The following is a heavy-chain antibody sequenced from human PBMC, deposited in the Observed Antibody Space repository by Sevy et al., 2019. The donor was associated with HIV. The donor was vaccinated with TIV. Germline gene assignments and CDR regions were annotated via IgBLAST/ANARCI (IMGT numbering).Heavy chain of an antibody. D-gene: IGHD2-21*02. J-gene: IGHJ3*02. CDR1: GGSISSGGYS. V-gene: IGHV4-30-2*01. CDR3: ARGIGVTDDAFDI. CDR2: IYHSGST. Sequence: SETLSLTCAVSGGSISSGGYSWSWIRQPPGKGLEWIGYIYHSGSTYYNPSLKSRVIISVDRSKNQFSLKLSSVTAADTAVYYCARGIGVTDDAFDIWGQGTMVTVSS.